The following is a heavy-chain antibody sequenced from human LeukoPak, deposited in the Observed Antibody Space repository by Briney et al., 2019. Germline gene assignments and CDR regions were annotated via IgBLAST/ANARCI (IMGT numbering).Heavy chain of an antibody. J-gene: IGHJ6*03. CDR1: GGSISTYY. Sequence: SETLSLTCTVSGGSISTYYWSWIRQPPGKGLEWIGYIFYSGSTNYNPSLKSRVTISVDTSKNQFSLKLSSVTAADTAVYYCASLAVAGYYYYYYMDVWGKGTTVTISS. D-gene: IGHD6-19*01. CDR2: IFYSGST. CDR3: ASLAVAGYYYYYYMDV. V-gene: IGHV4-59*08.